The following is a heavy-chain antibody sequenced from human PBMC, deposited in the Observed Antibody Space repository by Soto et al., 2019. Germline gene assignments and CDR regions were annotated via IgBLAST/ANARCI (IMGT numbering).Heavy chain of an antibody. J-gene: IGHJ4*02. V-gene: IGHV3-30*18. D-gene: IGHD1-1*01. CDR2: ISYDGSNK. CDR1: GFTFSSYG. Sequence: ESGGGVVQPGRSLRLSCAASGFTFSSYGMHWVRQAPGKGLEWVAVISYDGSNKYYADSVKGRFTISRDNSKNTLYLQMNSLRAEDTAVYYCAKTQPTYYFDYWGQGTLVTVSS. CDR3: AKTQPTYYFDY.